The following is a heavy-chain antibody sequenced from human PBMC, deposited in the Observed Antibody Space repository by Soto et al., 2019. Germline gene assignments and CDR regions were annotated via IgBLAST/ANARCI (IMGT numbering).Heavy chain of an antibody. CDR1: GFTFSSYD. CDR3: ARGIYSNYGYYYYGMDV. V-gene: IGHV3-13*01. D-gene: IGHD4-4*01. J-gene: IGHJ6*02. Sequence: VGSLRLSGAASGFTFSSYDMHWVGQARGKGLEWVSAIGTAGDTYYPGSVKGRFTISRENAKNSLYLQMNSLRAGDTAVYYCARGIYSNYGYYYYGMDVWGQGTTVTVSS. CDR2: IGTAGDT.